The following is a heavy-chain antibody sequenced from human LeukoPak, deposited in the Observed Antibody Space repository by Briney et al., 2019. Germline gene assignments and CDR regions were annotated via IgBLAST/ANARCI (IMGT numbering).Heavy chain of an antibody. D-gene: IGHD5-24*01. Sequence: PGGSLRLSCAASGFTVSNNYMSWVRQAPGKGLEWVSIIYSGGSTYYADSVKGRFTISRDNSKNTLYLQMNSLRAEDTAVYYCARDSKMATVSPYYGMDVWGQGTTVTVSS. CDR2: IYSGGST. V-gene: IGHV3-66*01. J-gene: IGHJ6*02. CDR3: ARDSKMATVSPYYGMDV. CDR1: GFTVSNNY.